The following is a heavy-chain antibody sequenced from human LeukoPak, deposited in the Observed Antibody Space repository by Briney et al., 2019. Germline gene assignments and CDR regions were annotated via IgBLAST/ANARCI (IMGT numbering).Heavy chain of an antibody. CDR1: GFTFSSYG. Sequence: GGSLRLSCAASGFTFSSYGMHWVRQAPGKGLEWVAVISYDGSNKYYADSVKGRFTISRDNSKNTLYLQMNSLRAEDTAVYYCAKEGYRYGGKAKSYDYWGQGTLVTVSS. V-gene: IGHV3-30*18. CDR3: AKEGYRYGGKAKSYDY. D-gene: IGHD4-23*01. CDR2: ISYDGSNK. J-gene: IGHJ4*02.